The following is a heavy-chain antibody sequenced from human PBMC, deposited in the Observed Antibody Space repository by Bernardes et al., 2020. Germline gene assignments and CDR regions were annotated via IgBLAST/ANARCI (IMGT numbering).Heavy chain of an antibody. CDR3: ARGLLIKERESYLKVPYFDH. D-gene: IGHD1-26*01. CDR1: GGSFSGYY. Sequence: SETLSLTCAVYGGSFSGYYWSWIRQPPGKGLEWIGEINHSGSANYNPSPKSRVTISVDTSKNQFSLKLSSVTAADTAVYYCARGLLIKERESYLKVPYFDHRGQGTLVTVSS. V-gene: IGHV4-34*01. CDR2: INHSGSA. J-gene: IGHJ4*01.